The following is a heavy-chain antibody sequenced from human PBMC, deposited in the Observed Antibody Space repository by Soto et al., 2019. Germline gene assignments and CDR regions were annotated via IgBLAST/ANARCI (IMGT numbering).Heavy chain of an antibody. CDR3: ARPREPARYGMDV. Sequence: GGSLRLSCAASGFTFSTYSMNWVRQAPGRGLEWVSSISSSSGYIFYPDSLKGRFTMSRDNAKSSLYLQMNSLRAEDTAVYYCARPREPARYGMDVWGQGTTVTVSS. CDR2: ISSSSGYI. J-gene: IGHJ6*02. CDR1: GFTFSTYS. D-gene: IGHD6-6*01. V-gene: IGHV3-21*01.